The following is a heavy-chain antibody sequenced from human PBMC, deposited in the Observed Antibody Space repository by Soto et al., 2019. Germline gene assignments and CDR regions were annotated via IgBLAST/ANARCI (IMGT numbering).Heavy chain of an antibody. CDR3: ARDHRIAVAGIWFDP. J-gene: IGHJ5*02. V-gene: IGHV1-2*02. Sequence: SVKVSCKAAGYTFTGDYMHWVRQAPVQGLEWMGWINPNSGGTNYAQKFQGRVTMTRDTSISTAYMELSRLRSDDTAVYYCARDHRIAVAGIWFDPWGQGTLVTVSS. D-gene: IGHD6-19*01. CDR1: GYTFTGDY. CDR2: INPNSGGT.